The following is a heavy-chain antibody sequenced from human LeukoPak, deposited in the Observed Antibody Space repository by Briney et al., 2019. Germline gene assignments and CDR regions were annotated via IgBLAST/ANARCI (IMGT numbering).Heavy chain of an antibody. Sequence: ASVKVSCKASGYTFTSYDISWVRQAPGQGLEWMGWISAYNGNTNYAQKLQGRVTMTTDTSTSTAYMELRSLRSDDTAVYYCARVYYDYVWGSYRFFDYWGQGTLVTVSS. D-gene: IGHD3-16*02. J-gene: IGHJ4*02. CDR2: ISAYNGNT. V-gene: IGHV1-18*01. CDR3: ARVYYDYVWGSYRFFDY. CDR1: GYTFTSYD.